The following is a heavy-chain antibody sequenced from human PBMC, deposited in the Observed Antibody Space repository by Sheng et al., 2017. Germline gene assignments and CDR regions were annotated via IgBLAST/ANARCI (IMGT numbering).Heavy chain of an antibody. Sequence: EEQLVESGGGLVQPGGSLRLSCAASGFTFSGYWMTWVRQVPGKGLEWVANINEDGRDIYYVDSVKGRFTISRDNAKNSLYLQMNRLRAEDTAVYYCARDPGIAAAGTVGHFDLWGRGTLVSVSS. D-gene: IGHD6-13*01. CDR3: ARDPGIAAAGTVGHFDL. CDR1: GFTFSGYW. V-gene: IGHV3-7*01. J-gene: IGHJ2*01. CDR2: INEDGRDI.